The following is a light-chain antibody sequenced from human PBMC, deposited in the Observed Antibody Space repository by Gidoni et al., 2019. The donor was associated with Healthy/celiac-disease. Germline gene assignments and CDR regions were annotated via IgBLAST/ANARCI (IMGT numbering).Light chain of an antibody. V-gene: IGKV3-20*01. Sequence: EMVLTQSPGTLSLSPGERATLSCRASQSVSSSYLACYQQKPGQAPRLLIYGASSRATGIPDRFSGSGSGTDFTLTISRLEPEDFAVYYCQQYGSSLFTFGPGTKVDIK. CDR2: GAS. CDR3: QQYGSSLFT. J-gene: IGKJ3*01. CDR1: QSVSSSY.